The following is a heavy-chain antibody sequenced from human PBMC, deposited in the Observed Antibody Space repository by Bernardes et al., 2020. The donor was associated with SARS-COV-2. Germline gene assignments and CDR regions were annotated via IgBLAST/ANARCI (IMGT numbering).Heavy chain of an antibody. V-gene: IGHV3-66*01. CDR3: AGRNLNYGGGVDY. Sequence: GSLRLSCAASGVTVSSYYMSWDRQAPGKGLQWLSMIYRDGTTYYADSVKGRFTISRDNPKNTLYLQMNSLRADDTAVYYCAGRNLNYGGGVDYWGQGTLVTVSS. D-gene: IGHD1-7*01. J-gene: IGHJ4*02. CDR2: IYRDGTT. CDR1: GVTVSSYY.